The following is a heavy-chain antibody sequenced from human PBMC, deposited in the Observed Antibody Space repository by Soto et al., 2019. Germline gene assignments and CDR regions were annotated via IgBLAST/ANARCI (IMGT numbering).Heavy chain of an antibody. CDR2: INHSGST. J-gene: IGHJ3*02. V-gene: IGHV4-34*01. Sequence: SETLSLTCAVYGGSFSGYYWSWIRQPPGKGLEWIGEINHSGSTNYNPSLKSRVTISVDTSKNQFSLKLSYVTAADTAVYYCASGAGSSITGHAFDIWGQGTMVTVSS. CDR1: GGSFSGYY. CDR3: ASGAGSSITGHAFDI. D-gene: IGHD1-20*01.